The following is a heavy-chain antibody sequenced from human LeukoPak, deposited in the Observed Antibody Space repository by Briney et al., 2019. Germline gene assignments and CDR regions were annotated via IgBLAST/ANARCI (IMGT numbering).Heavy chain of an antibody. D-gene: IGHD3-22*01. CDR3: ARGGRGSAAVVAPRSFDI. CDR1: GFTVSSIH. CDR2: TYTGGNS. Sequence: GGSLRLSCAASGFTVSSIHMVWVRQAPGKGLEGVSVTYTGGNSYYADSVKGQFIISRDISKNTLYLQMNSLRAEDSALYYCARGGRGSAAVVAPRSFDIWGQGTMVTVSS. J-gene: IGHJ3*02. V-gene: IGHV3-53*01.